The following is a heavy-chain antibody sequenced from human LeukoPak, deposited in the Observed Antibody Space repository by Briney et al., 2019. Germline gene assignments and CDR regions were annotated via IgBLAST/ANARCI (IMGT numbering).Heavy chain of an antibody. CDR2: ISSSSSYI. D-gene: IGHD1-7*01. CDR3: ARDEGSSENWNYAQY. Sequence: GGSLRLSCAASGFTLSSYSMNWVRQAPGKGLEWVSSISSSSSYIYYADSVKGRFTISRDNAKNSLYLQMNSLRAEDTAVYYCARDEGSSENWNYAQYWGQGTLVTVSS. V-gene: IGHV3-21*01. CDR1: GFTLSSYS. J-gene: IGHJ4*02.